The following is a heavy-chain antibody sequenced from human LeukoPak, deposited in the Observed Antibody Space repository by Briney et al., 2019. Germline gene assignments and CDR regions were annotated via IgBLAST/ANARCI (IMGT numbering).Heavy chain of an antibody. J-gene: IGHJ4*02. D-gene: IGHD3-16*02. CDR1: GGIFGSYA. CDR2: IIPIFDTP. V-gene: IGHV1-69*06. CDR3: AKGSRLREAGSYRF. Sequence: SVRVSCKVSGGIFGSYAINWVRQAPGQGLEWLGRIIPIFDTPNYAQTFQGRVTISADKSTRTVYMELTSLRSEDTALYYCAKGSRLREAGSYRFWGQGTLVTVSS.